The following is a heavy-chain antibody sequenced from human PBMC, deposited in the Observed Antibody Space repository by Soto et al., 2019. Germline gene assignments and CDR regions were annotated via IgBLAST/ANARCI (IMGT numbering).Heavy chain of an antibody. D-gene: IGHD3-3*01. CDR3: ARDKRDLRFLEWSYYFDY. CDR1: GFTFSSCA. J-gene: IGHJ4*02. Sequence: GGSLRLSCAASGFTFSSCAMHWVRQAPGKGLEWVAVISYDGSNKYYADSVNGRFTVSRDNSKNTLYLQVNSLRAEDTAVYYCARDKRDLRFLEWSYYFDYWGQGT. CDR2: ISYDGSNK. V-gene: IGHV3-30-3*01.